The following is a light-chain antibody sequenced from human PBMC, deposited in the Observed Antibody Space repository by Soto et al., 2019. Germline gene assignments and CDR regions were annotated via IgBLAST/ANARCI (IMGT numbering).Light chain of an antibody. CDR2: DDR. V-gene: IGLV3-21*02. CDR1: DIGRKS. Sequence: SYELTQPPAVSVSPGQTAMLTCGGNDIGRKSEHWYLHKPCQAPVLVVYDDRARPAWIPERFSGSNSGNTATLTISRVEAGDEADYYCQVWDSNVDQTVCVFGTGTKVTVL. J-gene: IGLJ1*01. CDR3: QVWDSNVDQTVCV.